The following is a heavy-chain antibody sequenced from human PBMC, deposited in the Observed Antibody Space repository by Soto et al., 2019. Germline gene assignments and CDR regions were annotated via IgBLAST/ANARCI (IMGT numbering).Heavy chain of an antibody. CDR1: GGSISSYY. CDR3: ARGVYSYGSHFDY. Sequence: SETLSLTCTVSGGSISSYYWSWIRQPPGKGLEWIGYIYYSGSTNYNPSLKSRVTISVDTSKNQFSLKLSSVTAADTAVYYCARGVYSYGSHFDYWGQGTLVTVSS. D-gene: IGHD5-18*01. V-gene: IGHV4-59*01. J-gene: IGHJ4*02. CDR2: IYYSGST.